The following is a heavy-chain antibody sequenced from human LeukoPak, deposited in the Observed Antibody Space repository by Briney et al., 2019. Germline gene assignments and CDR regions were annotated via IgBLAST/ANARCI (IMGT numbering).Heavy chain of an antibody. CDR3: GRGGGWSPYYFDY. V-gene: IGHV4-59*01. CDR2: IYYSGST. J-gene: IGHJ4*02. D-gene: IGHD6-19*01. CDR1: GGSMNSYY. Sequence: SETLSLTCTVSGGSMNSYYWIWMRQPPGKGLEWIGYIYYSGSTSYNPSLRSRVTTLVDASKNQFSLKLTSVTAADTAVYYCGRGGGWSPYYFDYWGPGTLVTVSS.